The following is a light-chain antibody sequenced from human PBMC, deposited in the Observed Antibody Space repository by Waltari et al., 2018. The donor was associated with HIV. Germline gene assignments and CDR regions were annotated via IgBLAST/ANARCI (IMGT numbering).Light chain of an antibody. J-gene: IGLJ2*01. Sequence: QSVLTQPPSVSAAPGQHVIISCSVIDSHIAVSSVSWYQQLPGTAPQLVIHENDKRPSGVPDRFSGSKSGASATLDISGLQAGDEADYYCAAWDTDLRIVAFGGGTHLTV. CDR2: END. V-gene: IGLV1-51*02. CDR1: DSHIAVSS. CDR3: AAWDTDLRIVA.